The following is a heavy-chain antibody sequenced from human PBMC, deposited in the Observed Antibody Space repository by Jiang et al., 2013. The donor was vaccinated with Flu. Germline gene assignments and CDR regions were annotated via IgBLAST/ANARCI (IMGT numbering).Heavy chain of an antibody. CDR2: IYYSGST. CDR3: ATTLWSGYTGSENYFDY. J-gene: IGHJ4*02. V-gene: IGHV4-31*03. CDR1: GGSISSGGYY. D-gene: IGHD3-3*01. Sequence: GLVKPSQTLSLTCTVSGGSISSGGYYWSWIRQHPGKGLEWIGYIYYSGSTYYNPSLKSRVTISVDTSKNQFSLKLSSVTAADTAVYYCATTLWSGYTGSENYFDYWGQGTLVTVSS.